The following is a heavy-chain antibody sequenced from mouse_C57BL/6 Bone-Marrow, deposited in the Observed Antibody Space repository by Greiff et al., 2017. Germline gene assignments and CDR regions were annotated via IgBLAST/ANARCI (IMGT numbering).Heavy chain of an antibody. J-gene: IGHJ2*01. D-gene: IGHD2-2*01. CDR3: AREPLLWLRRRGLGTSYYFDY. Sequence: QVQLQQPGAELVKPGASVKLSCKASGYTFTSYWMHWVKQRPGRGLEWIGRIDPNSGGNKYNEKFKSKATLTVDKPSSTAYMQRSSLTSEDSAVYYCAREPLLWLRRRGLGTSYYFDYWGQGTTLTVSS. V-gene: IGHV1-72*01. CDR2: IDPNSGGN. CDR1: GYTFTSYW.